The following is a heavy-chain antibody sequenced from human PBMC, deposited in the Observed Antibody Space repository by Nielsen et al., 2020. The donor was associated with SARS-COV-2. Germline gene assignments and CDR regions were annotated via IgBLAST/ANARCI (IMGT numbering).Heavy chain of an antibody. CDR2: IYYSGST. Sequence: SETLSLTCTVSGGAISSYYWSWIRQPPGKGLEWIGYIYYSGSTTYNPSLKSRVTISVDTSKNQFSLKLSSVTAADTAVYYCARVIEGAIGLGWFDPWGQGTLVNVSS. J-gene: IGHJ5*02. V-gene: IGHV4-59*01. CDR3: ARVIEGAIGLGWFDP. D-gene: IGHD1-26*01. CDR1: GGAISSYY.